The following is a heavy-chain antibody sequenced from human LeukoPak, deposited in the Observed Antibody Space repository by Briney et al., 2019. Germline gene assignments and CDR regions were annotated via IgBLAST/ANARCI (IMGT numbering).Heavy chain of an antibody. D-gene: IGHD3-3*01. CDR3: ARGYPIYDFWSGYWNY. CDR1: GFTFSSYA. Sequence: GGSLRLSCAASGFTFSSYAMSWVRQAPGKGLEWGSAISGSGGFTYYADSVKGRFTISRDTSKNTLYLQMNSLRAEDTAVYYCARGYPIYDFWSGYWNYWGQGTLVTVSS. CDR2: ISGSGGFT. J-gene: IGHJ4*02. V-gene: IGHV3-23*01.